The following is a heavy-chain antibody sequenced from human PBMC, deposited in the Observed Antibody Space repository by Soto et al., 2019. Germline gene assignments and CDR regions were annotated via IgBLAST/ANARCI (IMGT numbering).Heavy chain of an antibody. D-gene: IGHD2-8*01. CDR2: IHHIGYT. J-gene: IGHJ4*02. Sequence: SETLSLTCDVSGASVTNDNWWSWVRQAPGEGLGWIGEIHHIGYTNYNPSLRSRVSMSVDRSKNQFFLSLSSVTAADTAVYYCTKNLAYALDYWGQGTLVTVSS. CDR1: GASVTNDNW. V-gene: IGHV4-4*02. CDR3: TKNLAYALDY.